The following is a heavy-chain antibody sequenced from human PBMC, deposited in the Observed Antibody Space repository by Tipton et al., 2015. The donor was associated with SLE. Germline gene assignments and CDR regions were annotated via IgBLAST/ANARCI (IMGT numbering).Heavy chain of an antibody. D-gene: IGHD6-13*01. CDR1: GGSISSSSYY. CDR3: ASYGGSSWGDAFDI. J-gene: IGHJ3*02. V-gene: IGHV4-39*07. CDR2: IYYSGST. Sequence: TLSLTCAVSGGSISSSSYYWGWIRQPPGKGLEWIGSIYYSGSTYYNPSLKSRVTISVDTSKNQFSLKLSSVTAVDTAVYYCASYGGSSWGDAFDIWGQGTMVTVSS.